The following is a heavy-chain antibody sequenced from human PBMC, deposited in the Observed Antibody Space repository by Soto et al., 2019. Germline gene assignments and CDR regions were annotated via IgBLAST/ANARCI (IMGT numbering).Heavy chain of an antibody. V-gene: IGHV3-30-3*01. CDR2: ISYDGSNK. D-gene: IGHD3-22*01. CDR1: GFTFSSYA. CDR3: ARDILCDRDY. Sequence: QVQLVESGGGVVQPGRSLRLSCAASGFTFSSYAMHWVRQAPGKGLEWVAVISYDGSNKYYADSVKGRFTISRDNSKNTLYLQMNSLRAEDTAVYYCARDILCDRDYWGQGTLVTVSS. J-gene: IGHJ4*02.